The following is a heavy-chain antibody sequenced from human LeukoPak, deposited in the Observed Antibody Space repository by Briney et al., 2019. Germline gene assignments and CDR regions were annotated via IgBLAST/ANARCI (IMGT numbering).Heavy chain of an antibody. Sequence: KPSETLSLTCTVSGGSISSYYWSWIRQPPGKGLEWIGYIYYSGSTNYNPSLKSRVTISVDTSKNQFSLKLSSVTAADTAVYYCARDYCGSGGSCYSGVDYWGQGTLVTVSS. CDR2: IYYSGST. CDR1: GGSISSYY. D-gene: IGHD2-15*01. V-gene: IGHV4-59*01. CDR3: ARDYCGSGGSCYSGVDY. J-gene: IGHJ4*02.